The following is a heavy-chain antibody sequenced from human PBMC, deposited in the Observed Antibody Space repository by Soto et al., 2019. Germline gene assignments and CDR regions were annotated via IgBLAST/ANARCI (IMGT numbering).Heavy chain of an antibody. J-gene: IGHJ6*02. V-gene: IGHV2-70*01. Sequence: SGPTLVNPTQTLTLTCTFSGFSLSTSGMCVSWIRQPPGKALEWLALIDWDDDKYYSTSLKTRLTISKDTSKNQVVLTMTNMDPVDTATYYCARAHYYDSSGYYQYYYYGMDVWGQGTTVTVSS. D-gene: IGHD3-22*01. CDR2: IDWDDDK. CDR1: GFSLSTSGMC. CDR3: ARAHYYDSSGYYQYYYYGMDV.